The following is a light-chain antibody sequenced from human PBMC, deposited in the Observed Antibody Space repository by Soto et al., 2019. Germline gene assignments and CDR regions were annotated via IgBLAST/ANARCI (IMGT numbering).Light chain of an antibody. CDR2: DVT. CDR3: SSYTSSGSVV. J-gene: IGLJ2*01. V-gene: IGLV2-14*01. Sequence: QYALTQPASVSESPGQSITISCTGTSSDVGGYNYVSWYQQHQGKAPKRMIYDVTNRPSGVSNRFSGSKSGNTASLTISGLQAEDEADYYCSSYTSSGSVVFGGGTKLTVL. CDR1: SSDVGGYNY.